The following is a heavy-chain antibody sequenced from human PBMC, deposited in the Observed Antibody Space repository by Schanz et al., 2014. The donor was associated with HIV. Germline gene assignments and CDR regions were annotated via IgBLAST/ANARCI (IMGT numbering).Heavy chain of an antibody. CDR2: IWFDGRNK. V-gene: IGHV3-33*01. CDR3: ARGRFCSGGSCYHDY. Sequence: QVQLVESGGGVVQPGRSLRLSCAASGFTFSSYGMHWVRQAPGKGLEWVAVIWFDGRNKYYGDSVKGRFMISRDNSNNTLYLQMNSLRAEDTAVYYCARGRFCSGGSCYHDYWGQGTLVTVSS. CDR1: GFTFSSYG. J-gene: IGHJ4*02. D-gene: IGHD2-15*01.